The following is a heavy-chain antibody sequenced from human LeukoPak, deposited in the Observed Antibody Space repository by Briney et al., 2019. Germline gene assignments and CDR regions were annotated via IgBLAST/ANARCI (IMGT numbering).Heavy chain of an antibody. V-gene: IGHV3-33*01. CDR2: IWYDGSNK. D-gene: IGHD6-19*01. J-gene: IGHJ4*02. Sequence: GRSLRLSCAASGFTFSSYAMHWVRQAPGKGLEWVAVIWYDGSNKYYADSVKGRFTISRDNSKNTLYLQMNSLRAEDTAVYYCARRYSSGRYYFDYWGQGTLVTVSS. CDR1: GFTFSSYA. CDR3: ARRYSSGRYYFDY.